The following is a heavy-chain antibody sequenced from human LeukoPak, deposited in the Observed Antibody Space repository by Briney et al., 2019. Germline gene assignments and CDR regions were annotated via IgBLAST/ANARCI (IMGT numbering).Heavy chain of an antibody. CDR1: GYTFTGYY. V-gene: IGHV1-2*02. CDR3: ARQEWLRLLDY. CDR2: INPNSGGT. J-gene: IGHJ4*02. Sequence: ASVKVSCKASGYTFTGYYMHWVRQAPGQGLEWIGWINPNSGGTNYAQKFQDRVNMTRDTSISTAYMELSRLRSDDTAVYYCARQEWLRLLDYWGQGTLVTVSS. D-gene: IGHD5-12*01.